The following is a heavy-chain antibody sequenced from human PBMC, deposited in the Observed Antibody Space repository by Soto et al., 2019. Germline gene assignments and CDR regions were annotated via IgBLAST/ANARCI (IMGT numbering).Heavy chain of an antibody. CDR2: IYNSGST. Sequence: QGQLQESGPRVVRPSKTLSLTCTVSGASISSGDHYWTWIRQPPGKSLAWIGYIYNSGSTFYNTSPNSQVTLTIDMSKSQFSLNLRSVTAADAAFYYYASSPPRGACDLGGQGTMVIVSS. J-gene: IGHJ3*01. V-gene: IGHV4-30-4*01. CDR1: GASISSGDHY. CDR3: ASSPPRGACDL. D-gene: IGHD6-6*01.